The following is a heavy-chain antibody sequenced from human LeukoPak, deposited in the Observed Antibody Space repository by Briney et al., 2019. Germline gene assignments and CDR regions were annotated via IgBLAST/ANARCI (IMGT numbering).Heavy chain of an antibody. J-gene: IGHJ5*02. Sequence: GGSLRLSCAASGFTFSSYEMNWVRQAPGKGLEWVSYISSSGSTIYYADSVQGRFTTSRDNAKKSLYLQMNSLRAEDTAVYYWARDSIAASGINWFDPWGQGTLVTVSS. CDR2: ISSSGSTI. CDR1: GFTFSSYE. D-gene: IGHD6-13*01. V-gene: IGHV3-48*03. CDR3: ARDSIAASGINWFDP.